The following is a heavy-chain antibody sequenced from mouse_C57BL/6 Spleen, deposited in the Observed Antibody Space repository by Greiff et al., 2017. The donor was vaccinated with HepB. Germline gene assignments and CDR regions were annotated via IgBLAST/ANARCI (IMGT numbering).Heavy chain of an antibody. J-gene: IGHJ4*01. CDR1: GYTFTSYT. CDR3: ANGTPYAMDY. D-gene: IGHD1-1*01. Sequence: VQLQHSGAELARPGASVKMSCKASGYTFTSYTMHWVNQRPGQGLEWIGYINPSSGYTKYNQKFKDKATLTADKSSSTAYMQLSSLTSEDSAVYYCANGTPYAMDYWGQGTSVTVSS. V-gene: IGHV1-4*01. CDR2: INPSSGYT.